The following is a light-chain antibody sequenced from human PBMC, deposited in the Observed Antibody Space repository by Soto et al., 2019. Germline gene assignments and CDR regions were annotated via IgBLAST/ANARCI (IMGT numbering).Light chain of an antibody. CDR3: SSYTSSSPLV. J-gene: IGLJ1*01. V-gene: IGLV2-14*01. CDR1: SNDVGGYNY. CDR2: EVS. Sequence: QSALTQPASVSGSPGQSIAISCTGTSNDVGGYNYVSWYQQHPGKAPKLMIYEVSNRPSGVSNRFSGSKSGNTASLTISGLQAEDEADYYCSSYTSSSPLVFGTGTKVTVL.